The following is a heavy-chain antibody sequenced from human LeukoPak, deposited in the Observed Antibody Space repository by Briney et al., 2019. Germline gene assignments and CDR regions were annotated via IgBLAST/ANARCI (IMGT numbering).Heavy chain of an antibody. CDR3: AKDPEYDFWSGYSF. Sequence: PGGSLRLSCAASGFTFSSYAMSWVRQAPGKGLGWVSAISGSGGSTYYADSVKGRFTISRDNSKNTLYLQMNSLRAEDTPVYYCAKDPEYDFWSGYSFWGQGTLVTVSS. CDR2: ISGSGGST. V-gene: IGHV3-23*01. CDR1: GFTFSSYA. D-gene: IGHD3-3*01. J-gene: IGHJ4*02.